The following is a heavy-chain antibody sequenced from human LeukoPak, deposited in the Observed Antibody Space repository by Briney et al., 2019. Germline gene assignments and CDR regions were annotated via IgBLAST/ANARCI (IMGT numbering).Heavy chain of an antibody. D-gene: IGHD4-17*01. CDR1: GGTFSSYA. CDR2: IIPIFGTA. J-gene: IGHJ4*02. CDR3: ARHGPHDYGDSDY. V-gene: IGHV1-69*13. Sequence: VASVKVSCKASGGTFSSYAISWVRQAPGQGLEWMGGIIPIFGTANYAQKFQGRVTITADESTSRAYMELSSLRSEDTAVYYCARHGPHDYGDSDYWGQGTLVTVSS.